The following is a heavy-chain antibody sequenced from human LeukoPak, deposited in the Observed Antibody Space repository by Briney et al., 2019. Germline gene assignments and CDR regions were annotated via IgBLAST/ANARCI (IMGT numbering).Heavy chain of an antibody. Sequence: SQTLSLTCTVSGGSISSGGYYWSWIRQHPGKGLEWIGYIYYSGSTYYNPSLKSRVTISVDTSKNQFSLKLSSVTAADTAVYYCARSHYDSSGSSSPQFDYWGQGTLVTVSS. D-gene: IGHD3-22*01. CDR1: GGSISSGGYY. CDR3: ARSHYDSSGSSSPQFDY. V-gene: IGHV4-31*03. J-gene: IGHJ4*02. CDR2: IYYSGST.